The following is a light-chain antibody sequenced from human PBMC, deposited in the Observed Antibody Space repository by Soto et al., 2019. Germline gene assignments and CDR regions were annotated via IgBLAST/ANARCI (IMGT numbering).Light chain of an antibody. Sequence: QSVLAQPASVSGSPGQSITISWTGTSDDVGAYNSVSWYQQLPHKAPQVILYKGTQRPSGVSSRFSGSTSGNAASLTISGLQADDEADYFCCSSAPESTYVFGTGTKLTVL. CDR2: KGT. V-gene: IGLV2-23*01. CDR3: CSSAPESTYV. CDR1: SDDVGAYNS. J-gene: IGLJ1*01.